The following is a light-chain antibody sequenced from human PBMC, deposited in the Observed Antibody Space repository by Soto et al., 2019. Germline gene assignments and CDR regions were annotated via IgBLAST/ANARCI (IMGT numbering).Light chain of an antibody. Sequence: QAVVTQPASVSGSPGQSVTISCTGTRSDVGGYKYVSWYQQHPGKVPKLMIYDVSNRPSGVSNRFSGSKSGNTASLTISGLQAEDEADYYCRSYTSISTHRVFGGGTKLNVL. J-gene: IGLJ2*01. V-gene: IGLV2-14*03. CDR2: DVS. CDR3: RSYTSISTHRV. CDR1: RSDVGGYKY.